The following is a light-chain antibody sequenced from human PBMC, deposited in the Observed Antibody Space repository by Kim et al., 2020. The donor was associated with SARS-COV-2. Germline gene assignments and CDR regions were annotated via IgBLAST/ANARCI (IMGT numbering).Light chain of an antibody. Sequence: VALRQTGTIPCGRNSIENKNVHRQHQGPGQAPVLYMNRDKTRASGVPERLSGSDSGNTATLTVSKVEAGDEGDCYCRVWDSRTVVFGGGTQLTVL. V-gene: IGLV3-9*01. J-gene: IGLJ2*01. CDR2: RDK. CDR1: SIENKN. CDR3: RVWDSRTVV.